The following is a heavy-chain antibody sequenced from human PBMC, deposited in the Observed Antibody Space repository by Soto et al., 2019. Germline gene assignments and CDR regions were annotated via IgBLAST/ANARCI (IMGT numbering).Heavy chain of an antibody. CDR1: GFTFSNYW. J-gene: IGHJ4*02. CDR2: MNSDGSNT. V-gene: IGHV3-74*01. D-gene: IGHD1-26*01. CDR3: ATSKGCVSNGPTTY. Sequence: EVQLVESGGALVQPGGSLRLSCAASGFTFSNYWMHWVRQAPGKGLVWISRMNSDGSNTVYADAVKGRFTISRDNAKNTLYLQMSSLRVEDTAVYYCATSKGCVSNGPTTYWGQGTLVTVSS.